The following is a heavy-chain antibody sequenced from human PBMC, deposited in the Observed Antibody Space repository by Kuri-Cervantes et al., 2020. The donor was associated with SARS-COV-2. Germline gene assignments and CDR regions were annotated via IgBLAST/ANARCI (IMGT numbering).Heavy chain of an antibody. CDR1: GFTFDDYA. V-gene: IGHV3-9*01. D-gene: IGHD3-9*01. Sequence: SLKISCTASGFTFDDYAMHWVRQAPGKGLEWVSGITWNGGSKGYAESVRGRFTISRGNAKNSLYLQMNSLRAEDTAVYYCARGALSTNWLYYYGMDVWGQGTTVTVSS. CDR2: ITWNGGSK. CDR3: ARGALSTNWLYYYGMDV. J-gene: IGHJ6*02.